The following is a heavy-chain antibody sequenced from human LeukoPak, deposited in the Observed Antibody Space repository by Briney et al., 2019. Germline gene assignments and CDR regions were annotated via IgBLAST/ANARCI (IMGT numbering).Heavy chain of an antibody. CDR2: IYYSGST. D-gene: IGHD4-17*01. J-gene: IGHJ4*02. CDR3: ARLDYGGHYFDY. CDR1: GGSISSSSYH. Sequence: SETLSLTCTVSGGSISSSSYHWGWIRQPPGKGLEWIGSIYYSGSTYYNPSLTSQVTISVDTSKNQFSLKVSSVTAADTAVYYCARLDYGGHYFDYWGQGTLVTVSS. V-gene: IGHV4-39*01.